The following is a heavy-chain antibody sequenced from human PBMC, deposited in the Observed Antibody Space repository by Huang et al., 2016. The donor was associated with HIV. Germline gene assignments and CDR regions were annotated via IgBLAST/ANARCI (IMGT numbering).Heavy chain of an antibody. D-gene: IGHD3-22*01. V-gene: IGHV4-4*07. CDR2: IYTSGST. J-gene: IGHJ3*02. Sequence: QVQLQESGPGLVKPSETLSLTCTVSGGSISSYYWSWIRQPAGNGLEWIGRIYTSGSTNYNPALKSRVTMSVDTSKNQFSLKLSSVTAADTAVYYCARDHYDSSGYYSDAFDIWGQGTMVTVSS. CDR3: ARDHYDSSGYYSDAFDI. CDR1: GGSISSYY.